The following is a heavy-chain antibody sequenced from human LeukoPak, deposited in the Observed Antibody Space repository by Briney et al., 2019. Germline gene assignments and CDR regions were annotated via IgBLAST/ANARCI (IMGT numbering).Heavy chain of an antibody. CDR2: IYSSGTA. Sequence: SETLPHICTVSGGFTTGYYWIWIRQPPGKGLEWIAYIYSSGTATYNPSLKSRVSISINTSKNQFSLNLNSITAADTAVYYCVRISNDYRGSGAFVIWGQGTLVTVSS. D-gene: IGHD4-11*01. CDR1: GGFTTGYY. V-gene: IGHV4-59*01. J-gene: IGHJ3*02. CDR3: VRISNDYRGSGAFVI.